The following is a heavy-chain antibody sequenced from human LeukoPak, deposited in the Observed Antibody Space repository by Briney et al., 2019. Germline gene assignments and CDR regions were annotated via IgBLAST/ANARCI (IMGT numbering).Heavy chain of an antibody. Sequence: GGSLRLSCAASGFSFSSYWMNRVRQAPGKGLEWVANIKQDGSEKYYVDSVKGRFTISRDNAENSLYLQMISLRAEDTAVYYCARGMTVAANWFDSWGQGTLVTVSS. CDR2: IKQDGSEK. J-gene: IGHJ5*01. CDR1: GFSFSSYW. D-gene: IGHD6-19*01. V-gene: IGHV3-7*01. CDR3: ARGMTVAANWFDS.